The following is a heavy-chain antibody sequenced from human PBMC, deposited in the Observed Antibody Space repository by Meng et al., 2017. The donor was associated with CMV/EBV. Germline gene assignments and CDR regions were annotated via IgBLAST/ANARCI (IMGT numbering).Heavy chain of an antibody. CDR2: IYYSGST. D-gene: IGHD2-2*01. CDR3: ARGPSKYCSSTSCYRNWFDP. CDR1: GGSISSSSYY. V-gene: IGHV4-39*07. J-gene: IGHJ5*02. Sequence: SETLSLTCTVSGGSISSSSYYWGWIRQPPGKGLEWIGSIYYSGSTYYNPSLKSRVTISVDTSKNQFSLKLSSVTAADTAVYYCARGPSKYCSSTSCYRNWFDPWGQGTLVTVSS.